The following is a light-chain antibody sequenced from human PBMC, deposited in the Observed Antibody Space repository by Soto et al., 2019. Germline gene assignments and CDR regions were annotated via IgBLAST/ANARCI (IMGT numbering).Light chain of an antibody. Sequence: QSALTQPPSVSGAPGQSVTISCTGTSSDIEIYNGVCWYQQSPGTAPKLIIEVDNRPSGVPDRFSGSKSGNTASLPISGLQAAAEADYYCSSSTPSSPPHVVFGGGTKLTVL. CDR3: SSSTPSSPPHVV. V-gene: IGLV2-18*02. CDR2: EVD. J-gene: IGLJ2*01. CDR1: SSDIEIYNG.